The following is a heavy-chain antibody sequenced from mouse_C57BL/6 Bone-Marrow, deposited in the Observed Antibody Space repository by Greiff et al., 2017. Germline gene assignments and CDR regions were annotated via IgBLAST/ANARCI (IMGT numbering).Heavy chain of an antibody. J-gene: IGHJ2*01. V-gene: IGHV1-82*01. Sequence: VQLQQSGPELVKPGASEKISCKASGYAFSSSWMNWVKQRPGKGLAWLGRIYSGDGDTNYNGKFKGKATLTADKSSSTAYMQLSSLTSEDAAVYFCARSVYYSNYLFDYWGQGTTHTVSS. CDR3: ARSVYYSNYLFDY. D-gene: IGHD2-5*01. CDR2: IYSGDGDT. CDR1: GYAFSSSW.